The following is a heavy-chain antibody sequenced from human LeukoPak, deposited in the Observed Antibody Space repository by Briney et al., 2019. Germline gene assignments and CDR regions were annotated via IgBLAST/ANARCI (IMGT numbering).Heavy chain of an antibody. D-gene: IGHD3-3*01. CDR3: AKDGYYSSANHFARLHFDL. V-gene: IGHV3-23*01. CDR1: GFTFSTHA. J-gene: IGHJ2*01. CDR2: ISGDVQTT. Sequence: PGGSLRLSCEASGFTFSTHAMNWIRQTPGKGLEWLSVISGDVQTTTYASSVKGRFTISRDNSKNTLYLEMNSLRVEDTAIYYCAKDGYYSSANHFARLHFDLWGRGTRVTVSP.